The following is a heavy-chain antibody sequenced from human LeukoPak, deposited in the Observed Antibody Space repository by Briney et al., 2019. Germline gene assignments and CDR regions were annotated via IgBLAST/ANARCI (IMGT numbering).Heavy chain of an antibody. Sequence: TGGSLRLSCAASGFTFSSYAMSWVRQAPGKGLEWVSAISGSGGSTYYADSVKGRFTISRDNSKNTLYLQMNSLRAEDTAVYYCAKASGAGYSYGLDYWGQGTLVTVSS. CDR2: ISGSGGST. J-gene: IGHJ4*02. CDR1: GFTFSSYA. V-gene: IGHV3-23*01. CDR3: AKASGAGYSYGLDY. D-gene: IGHD5-18*01.